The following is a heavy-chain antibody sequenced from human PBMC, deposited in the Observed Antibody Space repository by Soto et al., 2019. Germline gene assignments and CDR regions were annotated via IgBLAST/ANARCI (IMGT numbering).Heavy chain of an antibody. CDR3: ARESEDLTSNFDY. CDR2: ISSTTNYI. J-gene: IGHJ4*02. V-gene: IGHV3-21*06. Sequence: LRLSCAASGFTFTRYSMNWVRQAPGKGLEWVSSISSTTNYIYYGDSMKGRFTISRDNAKNSLYLEMNSLRAEDTAVYYCARESEDLTSNFDYWGQGTLVTAPQ. CDR1: GFTFTRYS.